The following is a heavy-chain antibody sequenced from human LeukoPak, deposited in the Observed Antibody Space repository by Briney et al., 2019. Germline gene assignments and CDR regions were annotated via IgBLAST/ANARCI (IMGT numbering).Heavy chain of an antibody. D-gene: IGHD3-10*01. CDR3: ARGAFPMVRGVPSNSDWFDP. V-gene: IGHV4-4*07. CDR2: IYTSGST. Sequence: SETLSLTCTVSGGSISSYYWSWIRQPAGKGLEWIGRIYTSGSTNYNPSLKSRVTMSVDTSKNQFSLKLSSVTAADTAVYYCARGAFPMVRGVPSNSDWFDPWGQGTLVTVSS. CDR1: GGSISSYY. J-gene: IGHJ5*02.